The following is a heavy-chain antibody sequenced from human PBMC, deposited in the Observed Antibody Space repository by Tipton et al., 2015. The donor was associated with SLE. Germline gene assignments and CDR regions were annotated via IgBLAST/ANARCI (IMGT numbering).Heavy chain of an antibody. CDR3: AREVGDREGWGYFYYMDV. CDR2: VYFSGST. V-gene: IGHV4-38-2*02. Sequence: TLSLTCSVSDYSISDGYYWGWVRQPPGMGLEWIGSVYFSGSTYYNPSLSGRVTISVDTSKNQFSLRLNSVTAADTAVYYCAREVGDREGWGYFYYMDVWGKGTTVTVSS. CDR1: DYSISDGYY. D-gene: IGHD3-16*01. J-gene: IGHJ6*03.